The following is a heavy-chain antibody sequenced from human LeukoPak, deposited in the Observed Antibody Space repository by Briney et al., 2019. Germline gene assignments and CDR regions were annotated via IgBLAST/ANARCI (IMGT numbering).Heavy chain of an antibody. D-gene: IGHD6-13*01. V-gene: IGHV3-74*01. CDR1: GLTFSSYW. CDR3: ARKGAAAGSIDY. CDR2: INSDGSST. J-gene: IGHJ4*02. Sequence: GGSLRLSCAASGLTFSSYWMHWVRQAPGKGLVWVSRINSDGSSTSYADSVKGRFTISRDNAKNTLYLQMNSLRAEDTAVYYCARKGAAAGSIDYWGQGTLVTVSS.